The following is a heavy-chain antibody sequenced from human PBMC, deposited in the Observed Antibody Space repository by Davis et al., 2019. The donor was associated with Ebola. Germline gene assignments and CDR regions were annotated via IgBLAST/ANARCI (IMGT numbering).Heavy chain of an antibody. CDR1: GFTFSSFG. Sequence: GESLKISCAASGFTFSSFGMSWVCQAPGKGLEWISAMSASGGVTHYADSVKGRFAISRDNSKNTLYLQMNSLRAEDTAVYYCAKSSVAGTSGMDVWGQGTTVTVS. CDR3: AKSSVAGTSGMDV. D-gene: IGHD6-19*01. V-gene: IGHV3-23*01. J-gene: IGHJ6*02. CDR2: MSASGGVT.